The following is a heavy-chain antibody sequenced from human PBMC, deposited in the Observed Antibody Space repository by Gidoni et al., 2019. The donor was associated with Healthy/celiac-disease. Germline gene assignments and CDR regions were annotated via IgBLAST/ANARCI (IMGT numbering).Heavy chain of an antibody. Sequence: QVQLQQWGAGLLKPSETLSLTCAVYGGSFSGSYWSWIRQPPGKGLEWIGEINHSGSTNYNPSLKSRVTISVDTSKNQFSLKLSSVTAADTAVYYCARGRSRYCSSTSCYTPYYYYGMDVWGQGTTVTVSS. D-gene: IGHD2-2*02. V-gene: IGHV4-34*01. J-gene: IGHJ6*02. CDR3: ARGRSRYCSSTSCYTPYYYYGMDV. CDR1: GGSFSGSY. CDR2: INHSGST.